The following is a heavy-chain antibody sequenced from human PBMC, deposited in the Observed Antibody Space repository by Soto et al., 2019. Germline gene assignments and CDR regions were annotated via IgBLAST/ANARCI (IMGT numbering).Heavy chain of an antibody. CDR1: GFTFSSYA. D-gene: IGHD3-10*01. CDR2: ISGSGGST. Sequence: GGSLRLSCAASGFTFSSYAMSWVRQAPGKGLEWVSAISGSGGSTYYADSVEGRFTISRDNSKNTLYLQMNSLRAEDTAVYYCAKDRNTMVRGVILLIDYWGQGTLVTVSS. CDR3: AKDRNTMVRGVILLIDY. J-gene: IGHJ4*02. V-gene: IGHV3-23*01.